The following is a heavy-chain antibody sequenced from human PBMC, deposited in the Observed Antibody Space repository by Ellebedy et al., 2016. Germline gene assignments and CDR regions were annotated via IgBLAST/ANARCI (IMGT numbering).Heavy chain of an antibody. Sequence: GESLKISXAASGLSFSSYWMSWVRQAPGKGLEWVANMKQDGSEKFYVDSVKGRFTISRDNAKNLMYLHMSSLRLEETAVYYCARLNWGRFAFDFWGQGTLVTVSS. D-gene: IGHD7-27*01. V-gene: IGHV3-7*01. CDR2: MKQDGSEK. CDR3: ARLNWGRFAFDF. CDR1: GLSFSSYW. J-gene: IGHJ4*02.